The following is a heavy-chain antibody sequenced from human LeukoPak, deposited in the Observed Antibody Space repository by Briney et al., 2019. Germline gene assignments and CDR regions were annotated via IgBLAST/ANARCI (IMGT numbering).Heavy chain of an antibody. Sequence: QPGRSLRLSCAASGFTFSDFGMHWVRQAPGKGLEWVAFVSYDGRNKYSADSVKGRFTISRDNSKNTLYLQLNSLRAEDTAVYYCAKAYGSGSYYKWDYWGQGALVTVSS. CDR2: VSYDGRNK. CDR1: GFTFSDFG. V-gene: IGHV3-30*18. CDR3: AKAYGSGSYYKWDY. D-gene: IGHD3-10*01. J-gene: IGHJ4*02.